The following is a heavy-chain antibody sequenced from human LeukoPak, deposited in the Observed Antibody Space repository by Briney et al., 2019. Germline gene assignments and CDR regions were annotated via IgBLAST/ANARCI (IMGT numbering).Heavy chain of an antibody. D-gene: IGHD2-2*01. CDR2: IYYSGST. Sequence: SETLSLTCTVSGGSISSYYCSWIRQPPGKGLEWIGYIYYSGSTNYNPSLKSRDTISVDTSKNQFSLKLSSVTAADTAVYYCARAGGYCSSTSCYGDHYYYYYMDVWGKGTTVTVSS. V-gene: IGHV4-59*01. CDR3: ARAGGYCSSTSCYGDHYYYYYMDV. CDR1: GGSISSYY. J-gene: IGHJ6*03.